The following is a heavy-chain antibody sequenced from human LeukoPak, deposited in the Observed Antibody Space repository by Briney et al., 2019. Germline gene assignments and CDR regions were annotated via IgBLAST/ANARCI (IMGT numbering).Heavy chain of an antibody. CDR1: GFHFTGHW. CDR3: ARQLGERTFNWNDFDY. D-gene: IGHD1-1*01. Sequence: GESLEISRYGPGFHFTGHWIGLGRQSPGEGLEGRGIYYPGDSDTRYSPSFQGQVTISADKSISTAYLQWSSLKASDTAIYYCARQLGERTFNWNDFDYWGQGTLVTVPS. V-gene: IGHV5-51*01. J-gene: IGHJ4*02. CDR2: YYPGDSDT.